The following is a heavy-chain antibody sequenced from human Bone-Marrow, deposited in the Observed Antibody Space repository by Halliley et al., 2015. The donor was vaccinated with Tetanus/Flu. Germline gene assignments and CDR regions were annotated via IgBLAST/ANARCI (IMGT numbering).Heavy chain of an antibody. D-gene: IGHD3-10*01. Sequence: SLRLSCASSGFTFSDYGMSWVRQAPGKGLEWVSGINWNGVNTGYADSVKGRFTISRDNAKNSLYLQMTSLRAEDTALYYCARDEVEFALDIWGQGTEVTVSS. V-gene: IGHV3-20*04. J-gene: IGHJ3*02. CDR1: GFTFSDYG. CDR2: INWNGVNT. CDR3: ARDEVEFALDI.